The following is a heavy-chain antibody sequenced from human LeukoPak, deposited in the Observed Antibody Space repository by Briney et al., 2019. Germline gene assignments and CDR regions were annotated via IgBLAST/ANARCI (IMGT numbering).Heavy chain of an antibody. V-gene: IGHV1-46*01. J-gene: IGHJ4*02. CDR3: ARGYSGYEDLDY. D-gene: IGHD5-12*01. CDR1: GYTFTSNY. Sequence: GASVKVSCKAFGYTFTSNYMHWVRQAPGQGPEWMGVISPSGGSTTYAQKFQGRVTITADESTSTAYMELSSLRSEDTAVYYCARGYSGYEDLDYWGQGTLVTVSS. CDR2: ISPSGGST.